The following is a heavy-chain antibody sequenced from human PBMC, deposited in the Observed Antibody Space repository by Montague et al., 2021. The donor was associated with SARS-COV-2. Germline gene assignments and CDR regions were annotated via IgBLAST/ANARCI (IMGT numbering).Heavy chain of an antibody. CDR3: QSPTYYYDSSGSDAFDI. CDR1: GGSISSSSYY. D-gene: IGHD3-22*01. J-gene: IGHJ3*02. CDR2: IYYSGST. V-gene: IGHV4-39*01. Sequence: SETLSLTCTVSGGSISSSSYYWGWIRQPPGKGLEWMGSIYYSGSTYYNPSLKSRVTISVDTSKNQFSLKLSSVAAADTAVYYCQSPTYYYDSSGSDAFDIWGQGTMVTVSS.